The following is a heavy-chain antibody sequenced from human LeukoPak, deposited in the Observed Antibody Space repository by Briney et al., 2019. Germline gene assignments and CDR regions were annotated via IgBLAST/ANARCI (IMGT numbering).Heavy chain of an antibody. CDR1: GYTFTGYY. CDR3: ARRVDTAMVDY. V-gene: IGHV1-18*04. Sequence: ASVKVSCKASGYTFTGYYMHWVRQAPGQGLEWMGWISAYNGNTNYAQKLQGRVTMTTDTSTSTAYMELRSLRSDDTAVYYCARRVDTAMVDYWGQGTLVTVSS. D-gene: IGHD5-18*01. J-gene: IGHJ4*02. CDR2: ISAYNGNT.